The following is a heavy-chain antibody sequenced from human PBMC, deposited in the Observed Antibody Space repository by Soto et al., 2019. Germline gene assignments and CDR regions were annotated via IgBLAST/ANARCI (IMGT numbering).Heavy chain of an antibody. CDR1: GFTFSHYW. CDR2: IKKDGSQK. D-gene: IGHD3-10*01. V-gene: IGHV3-7*01. Sequence: EVQLVESGGDLVQPGGSLRLSCAASGFTFSHYWMTWVRQAPGKGLEWVANIKKDGSQKNYVDSVKGRFTVSRDNAKNSLYPQMNSLRAEDTAMYYCARSGSEVDYWGQGTLVIVSS. J-gene: IGHJ4*02. CDR3: ARSGSEVDY.